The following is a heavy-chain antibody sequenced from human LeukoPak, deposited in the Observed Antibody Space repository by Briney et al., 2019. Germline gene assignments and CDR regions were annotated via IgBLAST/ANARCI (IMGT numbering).Heavy chain of an antibody. D-gene: IGHD3-22*01. CDR2: VPDSGTT. Sequence: SETLCLTCTVSGGSINSFSYYWGWIRPPPEKGLEWIGSVPDSGTTHCNPSLNSRATISVDTTNNQFSLRLSSLTAADTAVYYCARPYYSDSLDAFDIWGQGTTVTVSS. J-gene: IGHJ3*02. CDR1: GGSINSFSYY. CDR3: ARPYYSDSLDAFDI. V-gene: IGHV4-39*01.